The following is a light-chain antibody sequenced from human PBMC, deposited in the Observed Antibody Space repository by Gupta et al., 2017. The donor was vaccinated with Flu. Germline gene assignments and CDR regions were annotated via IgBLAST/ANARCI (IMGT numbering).Light chain of an antibody. J-gene: IGKJ5*01. Sequence: EIVMTQSPDTLCVSPGERATLSCRASQSVSSNLAWYQHKPGLAPRLLIYGASTRAIGIADRFSGSGYGTEFTLTISSRQSEDFAVYYCQQYDDWPPITFGQGTRLEIK. CDR3: QQYDDWPPIT. V-gene: IGKV3-15*01. CDR2: GAS. CDR1: QSVSSN.